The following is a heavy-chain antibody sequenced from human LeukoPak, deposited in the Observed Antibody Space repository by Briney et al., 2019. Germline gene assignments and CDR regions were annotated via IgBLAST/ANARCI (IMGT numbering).Heavy chain of an antibody. CDR1: GFTFSSYA. CDR3: ARGDYGVDY. Sequence: PGGSLRLSCAASGFTFSSYAMHWVRQAPGKGLEWVAVISYDGSSKYYADSVKGRFTISRDNSKNTLYLQMNSLRAEDTAVHYCARGDYGVDYWGQGTLVTVSS. V-gene: IGHV3-30-3*01. CDR2: ISYDGSSK. D-gene: IGHD4-17*01. J-gene: IGHJ4*02.